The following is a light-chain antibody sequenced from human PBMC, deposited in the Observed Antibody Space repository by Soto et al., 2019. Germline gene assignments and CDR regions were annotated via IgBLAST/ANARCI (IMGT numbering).Light chain of an antibody. CDR3: QNYHTAPALT. CDR1: QGISNY. CDR2: TAS. J-gene: IGKJ4*01. Sequence: DIQMTQSPSSLSASVGDRVTITCRASQGISNYLAWYQQKPGKVPKLLIYTASTLQSGVPSRFSGSGSGTDFTLTINSLQPEDVAAYYCQNYHTAPALTFGGGTKVEIK. V-gene: IGKV1-27*01.